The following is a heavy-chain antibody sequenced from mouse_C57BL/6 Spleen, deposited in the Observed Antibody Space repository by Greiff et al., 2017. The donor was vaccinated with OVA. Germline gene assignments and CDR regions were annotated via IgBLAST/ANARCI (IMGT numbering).Heavy chain of an antibody. Sequence: VQLKESGPELVKPGDSVKISCKASGYSFTGYFMNWVMQSHGKSLEWIGRINPYNGDTFYNQKFKGKATLTVDKSSSTAHMELRSLTSEDSAVYYCARDFVGTYYFDYWGQGTTLTVSS. CDR3: ARDFVGTYYFDY. D-gene: IGHD2-14*01. CDR1: GYSFTGYF. V-gene: IGHV1-20*01. J-gene: IGHJ2*01. CDR2: INPYNGDT.